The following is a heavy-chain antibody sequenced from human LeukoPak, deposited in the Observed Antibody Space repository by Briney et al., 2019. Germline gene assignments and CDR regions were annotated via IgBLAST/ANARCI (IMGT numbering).Heavy chain of an antibody. CDR1: GGSISSSNW. Sequence: PSETLSLTCAVSGGSISSSNWWSWVRQPPGKGLEWIGEIYHSGSTNYNPSLKSRVTISVDTSKNQFSLKLSSVTAADTAVYYCARYRTQPGWWELDCWGQGTLVTVSS. D-gene: IGHD1-26*01. CDR2: IYHSGST. V-gene: IGHV4-4*02. CDR3: ARYRTQPGWWELDC. J-gene: IGHJ4*02.